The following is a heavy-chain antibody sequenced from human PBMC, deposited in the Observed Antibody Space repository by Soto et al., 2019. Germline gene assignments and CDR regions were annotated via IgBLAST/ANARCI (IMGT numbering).Heavy chain of an antibody. CDR2: TSAYMVT. J-gene: IGHJ4*02. V-gene: IGHV1-18*01. D-gene: IGHD6-19*01. CDR3: ARDSSGRAIFDS. CDR1: GYTFTSYG. Sequence: QVQLVQSGGEVKKPGASVKVSCRASGYTFTSYGISWVRQAPGQGLEWLGWTSAYMVTNYAQKFQGRVTMTTDTSTSTAYMELRSLRFDDTAVYYCARDSSGRAIFDSWGQGTLVTVSS.